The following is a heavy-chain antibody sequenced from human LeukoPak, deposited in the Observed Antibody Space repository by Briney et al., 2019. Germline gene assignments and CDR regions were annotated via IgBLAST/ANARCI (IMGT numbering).Heavy chain of an antibody. CDR3: AKDRDFVVVADAINY. V-gene: IGHV3-30*18. CDR1: GFTFSSYG. D-gene: IGHD2-2*01. CDR2: ISNDGSNK. Sequence: GGSLRLSCAASGFTFSSYGMHWVRQAPGKGLEWVAVISNDGSNKYYVDSVKGRFTISRDNSKNTLYLQMNSLRAEDTAVYYCAKDRDFVVVADAINYWGQGTLVTVSS. J-gene: IGHJ4*02.